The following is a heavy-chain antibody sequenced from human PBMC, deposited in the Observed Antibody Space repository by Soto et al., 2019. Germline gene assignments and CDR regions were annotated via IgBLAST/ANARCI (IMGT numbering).Heavy chain of an antibody. CDR2: ISYDGSNK. D-gene: IGHD5-12*01. CDR3: ASEIVATITVDY. J-gene: IGHJ4*02. CDR1: GFTFSSYA. V-gene: IGHV3-30-3*01. Sequence: PVGSLRLSCAASGFTFSSYAMHWVRQAPGKGLEWVAVISYDGSNKYYADSVKGRFTISRDNSKNTLYLQMNSLRAEDTAVYYCASEIVATITVDYWGQGTLVTVSS.